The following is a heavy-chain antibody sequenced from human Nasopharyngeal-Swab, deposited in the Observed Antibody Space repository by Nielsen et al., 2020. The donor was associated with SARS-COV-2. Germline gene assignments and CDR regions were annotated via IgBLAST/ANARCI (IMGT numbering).Heavy chain of an antibody. CDR3: AREVAVAGTFCWFDP. J-gene: IGHJ5*02. CDR1: AGTVSSYA. D-gene: IGHD6-19*01. CDR2: IIPIFGTA. Sequence: SVKVSCKASAGTVSSYAIIWVRQAPGQGLEWMGGIIPIFGTANYAQKFQGRVTITADESTSTAYMELSSLRSEDTAVYYCAREVAVAGTFCWFDPWGQGTLVTVSS. V-gene: IGHV1-69*13.